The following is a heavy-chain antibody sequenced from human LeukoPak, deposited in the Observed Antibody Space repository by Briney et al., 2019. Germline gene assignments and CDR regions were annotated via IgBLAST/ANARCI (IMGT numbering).Heavy chain of an antibody. V-gene: IGHV3-23*01. CDR1: GFTFSGYA. J-gene: IGHJ4*02. CDR2: INDSGGST. CDR3: AREASGGYFDY. Sequence: GGSLRLSCAVSGFTFSGYAMSWVRQAPGKGLEWVSVINDSGGSTYYADSVKGRFTISRDKSKNTVYLQMNSLRAEDTAVYYCAREASGGYFDYWGQGTLVTVSS. D-gene: IGHD4-23*01.